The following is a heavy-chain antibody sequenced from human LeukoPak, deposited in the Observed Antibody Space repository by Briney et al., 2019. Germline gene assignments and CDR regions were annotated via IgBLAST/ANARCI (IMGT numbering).Heavy chain of an antibody. D-gene: IGHD3-10*01. CDR2: IYPGDSDT. Sequence: GESLKISCKGSGYSFTSYWIGWVRQMPGKGLEWMGIIYPGDSDTRYSPSFQGQVTISADKSISTAYLQWSSLKASDTAMYYCARSNYYGSGSYLIHFDYWGQGTLVTVSS. V-gene: IGHV5-51*01. CDR3: ARSNYYGSGSYLIHFDY. CDR1: GYSFTSYW. J-gene: IGHJ4*02.